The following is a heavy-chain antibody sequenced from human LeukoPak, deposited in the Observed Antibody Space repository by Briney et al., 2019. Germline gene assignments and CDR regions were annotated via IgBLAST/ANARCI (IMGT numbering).Heavy chain of an antibody. D-gene: IGHD3-10*01. CDR3: APGESREDYGMDV. CDR1: GGSISSSSYY. Sequence: PSETLSLTCTVSGGSISSSSYYWSWIRQPPGKGLEWIGEINHSGSTNYNPSLKSRVTISVDTSKNQFSLKLSSVTAADTAVYYCAPGESREDYGMDVWGQGTTVTVSS. V-gene: IGHV4-39*07. CDR2: INHSGST. J-gene: IGHJ6*02.